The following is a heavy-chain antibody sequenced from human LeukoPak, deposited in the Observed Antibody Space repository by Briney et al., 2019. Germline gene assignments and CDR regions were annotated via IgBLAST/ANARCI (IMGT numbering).Heavy chain of an antibody. J-gene: IGHJ4*02. D-gene: IGHD1-26*01. CDR1: GYSFTNFL. Sequence: GESLKISCKGYGYSFTNFLIGWVRQMPGKGLEWMGIIYPGDSHTRHSPSFQGQITITADKSINPAYLQWSSLKASDTAMYYCARVGSGATPFDYWGQGTLVTVSS. CDR3: ARVGSGATPFDY. CDR2: IYPGDSHT. V-gene: IGHV5-51*01.